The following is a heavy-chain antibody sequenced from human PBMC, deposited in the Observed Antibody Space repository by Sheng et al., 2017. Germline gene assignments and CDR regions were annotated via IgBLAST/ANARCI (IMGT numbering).Heavy chain of an antibody. V-gene: IGHV3-23*01. CDR1: GFTFSRYA. J-gene: IGHJ4*02. CDR3: TKGRSSAGTTPSFDY. D-gene: IGHD1-1*01. Sequence: EVQLLESGGDLVQPGGSLRLSCAASGFTFSRYAVTWVRQAPGKGLEWVSAISGSGDRAYYTDSVKGRFTISRDNSKNTLYLHMNSLRVEDTAVYYCTKGRSSAGTTPSFDYWGQGT. CDR2: ISGSGDRA.